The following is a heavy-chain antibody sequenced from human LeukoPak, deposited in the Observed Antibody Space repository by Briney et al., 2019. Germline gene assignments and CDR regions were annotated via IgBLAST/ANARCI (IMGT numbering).Heavy chain of an antibody. CDR2: IIPIFGTA. Sequence: SVKVSCKASGGTFSSYAISWVRQAPGQGLEWMGGIIPIFGTANYAQKFQGRVTTTADKSTSTAYMELSSLRSEDTAVYYCARAARYFDWLLYEDYWGQGTLVTVSS. CDR3: ARAARYFDWLLYEDY. D-gene: IGHD3-9*01. J-gene: IGHJ4*02. V-gene: IGHV1-69*06. CDR1: GGTFSSYA.